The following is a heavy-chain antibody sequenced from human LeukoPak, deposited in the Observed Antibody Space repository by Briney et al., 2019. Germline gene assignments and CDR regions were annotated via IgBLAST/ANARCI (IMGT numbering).Heavy chain of an antibody. Sequence: GGTLRLSCAASGFTFSGSAMHWDRQASGKGLEWVGRIRSKASSYATAYAASVKGRFTISRDETKNTAYLQMNSLKAEDAAVYDCTRHGRPDYWFDPGGQGTLVTVSS. CDR2: IRSKASSYAT. CDR3: TRHGRPDYWFDP. D-gene: IGHD1-1*01. J-gene: IGHJ5*02. CDR1: GFTFSGSA. V-gene: IGHV3-73*01.